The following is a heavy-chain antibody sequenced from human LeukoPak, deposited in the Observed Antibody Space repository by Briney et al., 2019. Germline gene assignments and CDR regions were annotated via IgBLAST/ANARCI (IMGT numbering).Heavy chain of an antibody. J-gene: IGHJ6*02. D-gene: IGHD3-22*01. CDR3: ARVYYYDSSGYLGGMDV. CDR1: GFTFSTYP. V-gene: IGHV3-30-3*01. Sequence: GGSLRLSCGASGFTFSTYPMHWVRQAPGKGLEWVAVISYDGSNKYYADSVKGRFTISRDNSKNTLYLQMNSLRAEDTAVYYCARVYYYDSSGYLGGMDVWGQGTTVTVSS. CDR2: ISYDGSNK.